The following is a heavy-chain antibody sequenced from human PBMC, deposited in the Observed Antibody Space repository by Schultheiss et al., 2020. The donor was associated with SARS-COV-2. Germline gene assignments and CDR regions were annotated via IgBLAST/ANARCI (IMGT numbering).Heavy chain of an antibody. CDR1: GGSISSYY. Sequence: SETLSLTCTVSGGSISSYYWGWIRQPPGKRPEWIAYISYNEYTNYHPSLRSRVTMSVDTSKNQFSLRLTSVTAADTGVYYCATFLLWFGDLINPYYFDYWGLGTLVTVSS. D-gene: IGHD3-10*01. CDR3: ATFLLWFGDLINPYYFDY. J-gene: IGHJ4*02. CDR2: ISYNEYT. V-gene: IGHV4-59*08.